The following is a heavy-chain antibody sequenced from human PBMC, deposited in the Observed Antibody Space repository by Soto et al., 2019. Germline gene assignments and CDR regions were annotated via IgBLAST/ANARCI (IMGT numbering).Heavy chain of an antibody. J-gene: IGHJ4*02. Sequence: GESLQISCEGSGYSFPNYWIGCVRQMPGKGLEWMGFIYPGDSDTKYNPSFQGQVTISVDKSLRTAYLQWSGLKASDTAMYYCVREYTSSLTFDYWGQGTMVTVPQ. V-gene: IGHV5-51*01. CDR1: GYSFPNYW. D-gene: IGHD2-2*01. CDR2: IYPGDSDT. CDR3: VREYTSSLTFDY.